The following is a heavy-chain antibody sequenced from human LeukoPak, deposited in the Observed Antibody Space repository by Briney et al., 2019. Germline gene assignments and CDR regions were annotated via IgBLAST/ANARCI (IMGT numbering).Heavy chain of an antibody. CDR3: AREVSLGYCSGGSCYSEDY. V-gene: IGHV4-30-4*01. CDR2: IYYSGST. D-gene: IGHD2-15*01. CDR1: GGSISSGDYY. Sequence: PSQTLSLTCTVSGGSISSGDYYWSWIRQPPGKGREWIGYIYYSGSTYYNPSLKSRVTISVDTSKNQFSLKLSSVTAADTAVYYYAREVSLGYCSGGSCYSEDYWGQGTLVTVSS. J-gene: IGHJ4*02.